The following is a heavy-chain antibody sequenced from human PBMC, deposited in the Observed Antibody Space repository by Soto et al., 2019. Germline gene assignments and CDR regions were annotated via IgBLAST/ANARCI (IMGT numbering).Heavy chain of an antibody. J-gene: IGHJ4*02. CDR1: GYTFTSYG. CDR2: ISAYNGNT. Sequence: PGPPVKVSCKASGYTFTSYGISWVRQAPGQGLEWMGWISAYNGNTNYAQKLQGRVTMTTDTSTSTAYMELRSLRSDDTAVYYCARDTPYDSSGYYLDYWGQGTLVTVSS. D-gene: IGHD3-22*01. V-gene: IGHV1-18*04. CDR3: ARDTPYDSSGYYLDY.